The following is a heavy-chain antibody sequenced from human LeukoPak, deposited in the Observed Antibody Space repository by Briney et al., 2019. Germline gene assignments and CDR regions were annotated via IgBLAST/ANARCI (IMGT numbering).Heavy chain of an antibody. CDR3: ARSQNYYGSGDY. CDR1: GGSISSSNW. D-gene: IGHD3-10*01. CDR2: IYYTGKT. V-gene: IGHV4-4*02. Sequence: PSETLSLTCAVSGGSISSSNWWSWVRQPPGKALEWIGYIYYTGKTYYNPSLEGRVTILVDTSRNHFSVKLSSVTAADTAVYYCARSQNYYGSGDYWSQGTLVTVSS. J-gene: IGHJ4*02.